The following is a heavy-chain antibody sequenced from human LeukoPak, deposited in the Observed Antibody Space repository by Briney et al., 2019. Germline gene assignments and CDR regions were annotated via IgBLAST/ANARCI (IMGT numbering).Heavy chain of an antibody. CDR1: GGSISSSSYY. CDR2: IYYSGST. D-gene: IGHD3-22*01. CDR3: ARALSDYDREGHWFDP. J-gene: IGHJ5*02. Sequence: SETLSLTCTASGGSISSSSYYWGWIRQPPGKGLEWIGSIYYSGSTYYNPSLKSRVTISVDTSKNQFSLKLSSVTAADTAVYYCARALSDYDREGHWFDPWGQGTLVTVSS. V-gene: IGHV4-39*07.